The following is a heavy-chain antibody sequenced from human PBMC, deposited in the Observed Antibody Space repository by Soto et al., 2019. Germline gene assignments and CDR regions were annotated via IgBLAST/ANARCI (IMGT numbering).Heavy chain of an antibody. J-gene: IGHJ4*02. CDR2: IYHSGST. CDR1: GGSINNYY. V-gene: IGHV4-59*01. CDR3: ARGDRKYSSSYFLDS. Sequence: PSETLSLTCTVSGGSINNYYWTWIRQPPGKALEWIGHIYHSGSTNFNPSLKSRVTISIDTSKNQFSLKVSSVTAADTAVYYCARGDRKYSSSYFLDSWGQGTLVTVSS. D-gene: IGHD6-13*01.